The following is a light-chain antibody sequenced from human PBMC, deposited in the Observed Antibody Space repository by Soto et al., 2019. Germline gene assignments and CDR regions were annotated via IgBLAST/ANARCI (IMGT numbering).Light chain of an antibody. J-gene: IGLJ3*02. Sequence: QSVLTQPPSASGTPGQRVTISCSGSRYNIGSNTVNWYQQFPGTAPNLLIYTNNQRPSGVPDRFSGSKSGTSASLAISGLQSEDEADFYCSSKTSSSTLVFGGGTKVTVL. CDR1: RYNIGSNT. V-gene: IGLV1-44*01. CDR3: SSKTSSSTLV. CDR2: TNN.